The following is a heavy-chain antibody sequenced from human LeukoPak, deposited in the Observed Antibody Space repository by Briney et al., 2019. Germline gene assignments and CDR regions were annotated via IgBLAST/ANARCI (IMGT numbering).Heavy chain of an antibody. D-gene: IGHD6-19*01. Sequence: SETLSLTCTVSGGSISSYYWSWIRRPAGKGLEWIGRIYTSGNTNYNPSLKSRVTMSVDTSKNQFSLKLSSVTAADTAVYYCASSDPITPGWYNWFDPWGQGTLVTVSS. CDR2: IYTSGNT. J-gene: IGHJ5*02. CDR1: GGSISSYY. CDR3: ASSDPITPGWYNWFDP. V-gene: IGHV4-4*07.